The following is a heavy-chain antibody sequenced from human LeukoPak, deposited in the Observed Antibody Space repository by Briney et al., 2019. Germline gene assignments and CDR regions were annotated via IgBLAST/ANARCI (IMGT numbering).Heavy chain of an antibody. CDR1: GGSISSSSYY. CDR2: IYYSGNT. Sequence: SETLSLTCTVSGGSISSSSYYWGWVRQPPGKGLEWIGSIYYSGNTYYNPHNPSLKSRVTISLDTSKNQYSLSLTSVTAADTAVYYCAVDFGSHRVVYWGQGSLVTVSS. D-gene: IGHD3-3*01. V-gene: IGHV4-39*01. J-gene: IGHJ4*01. CDR3: AVDFGSHRVVY.